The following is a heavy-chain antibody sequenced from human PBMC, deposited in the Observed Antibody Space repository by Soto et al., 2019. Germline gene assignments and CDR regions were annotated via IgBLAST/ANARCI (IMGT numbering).Heavy chain of an antibody. J-gene: IGHJ4*02. CDR3: ASGLVTTLHY. Sequence: PSETLSLTCTVSGGSISSYYWSWIRQPPGKGLEWIGYIYYTGSTNYNPSLKSRVTISVDTSKKQFSLKLSSVTAADTAVYYCASGLVTTLHYWGQGTLVTVSS. CDR1: GGSISSYY. V-gene: IGHV4-59*12. CDR2: IYYTGST. D-gene: IGHD4-17*01.